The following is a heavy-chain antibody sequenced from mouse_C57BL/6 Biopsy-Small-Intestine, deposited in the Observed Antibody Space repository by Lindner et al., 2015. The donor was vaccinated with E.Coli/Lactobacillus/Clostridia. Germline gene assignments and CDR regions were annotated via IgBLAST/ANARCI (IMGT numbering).Heavy chain of an antibody. J-gene: IGHJ2*01. V-gene: IGHV14-1*01. CDR2: IDPEDGDT. D-gene: IGHD1-1*01. CDR1: GFNIKDYY. Sequence: VQLQESGAELVRPGASVKLSCTASGFNIKDYYMHWVKQRPEQGLAWIGKIDPEDGDTEYAPKFQDKATMTADTSSNTAYLQLSSLTSEDTAFYYCTRYYYGFDYWGQGTTLTVSS. CDR3: TRYYYGFDY.